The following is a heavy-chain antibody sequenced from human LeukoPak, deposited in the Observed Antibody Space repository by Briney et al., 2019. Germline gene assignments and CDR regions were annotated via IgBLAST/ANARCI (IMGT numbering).Heavy chain of an antibody. D-gene: IGHD3-22*01. CDR3: ARGDYYDSSGYYLPFDY. V-gene: IGHV5-51*01. CDR1: GYSLTSYW. J-gene: IGHJ4*02. Sequence: ESLKISCKGSGYSLTSYWIGWVRQMPGKGLEWMGIIYPGDSDTRYSPSFQGQVTISADKSISTAYLQWSSLKASDTAMYYCARGDYYDSSGYYLPFDYWGQGTLVTVSS. CDR2: IYPGDSDT.